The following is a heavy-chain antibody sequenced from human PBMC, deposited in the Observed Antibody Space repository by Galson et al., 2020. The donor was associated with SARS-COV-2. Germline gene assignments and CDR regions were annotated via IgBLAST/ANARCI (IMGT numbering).Heavy chain of an antibody. CDR1: GGSVTIYY. V-gene: IGHV4-59*02. CDR3: ARVDSVDALDK. CDR2: IYYRGST. Sequence: SETLSLTCTVSGGSVTIYYWSWIRQPPGKGLEWLAYIYYRGSTRYNPSLRSRVTMSVDTSKNQFSLKLSSVTAADTAGYYCARVDSVDALDKWGQGTLVTVSS. D-gene: IGHD2-2*03. J-gene: IGHJ3*02.